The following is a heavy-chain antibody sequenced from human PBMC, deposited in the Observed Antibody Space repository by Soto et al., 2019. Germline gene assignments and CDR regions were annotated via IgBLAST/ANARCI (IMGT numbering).Heavy chain of an antibody. CDR3: ARESGVGYDSSGYYPFDY. CDR1: GFSFSSYS. J-gene: IGHJ4*02. Sequence: EVQLVESGGGLVKPGGSLRLSCAASGFSFSSYSMNWVRQAPGKGLEWVSSISSSSSYIYYANSVKGRFTISRDNAKNSLYLQMNSLRAEDTAVYYCARESGVGYDSSGYYPFDYWGQGTLVTVSS. CDR2: ISSSSSYI. V-gene: IGHV3-21*01. D-gene: IGHD3-22*01.